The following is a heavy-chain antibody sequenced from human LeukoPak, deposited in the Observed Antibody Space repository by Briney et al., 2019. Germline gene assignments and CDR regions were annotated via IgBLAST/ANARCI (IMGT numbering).Heavy chain of an antibody. D-gene: IGHD4-17*01. V-gene: IGHV4-30-4*08. J-gene: IGHJ4*02. CDR2: IYYSGST. Sequence: SETLSLTCTVSGGSISRGDYYWSWIRQPPGKGLEWIGYIYYSGSTYYNPSLKSRVTISVDTSKNQFSLKLSSVTAADTAVYYCSRVGEWTTVDYWGQGTLATVSS. CDR3: SRVGEWTTVDY. CDR1: GGSISRGDYY.